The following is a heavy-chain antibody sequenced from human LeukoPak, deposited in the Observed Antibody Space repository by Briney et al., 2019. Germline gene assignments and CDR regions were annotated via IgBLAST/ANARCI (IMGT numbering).Heavy chain of an antibody. CDR1: GFTFRTYE. D-gene: IGHD3-10*01. Sequence: PGGSLRLSCAASGFTFRTYEMNWVRQAPGKGLEWVSYITSSGNIIYYADSVKGRFTISRDNAQNSLYLQMDSLRAEDTAVYYCVRSFGSSCYWGQGTLVSVSS. V-gene: IGHV3-48*03. J-gene: IGHJ4*02. CDR3: VRSFGSSCY. CDR2: ITSSGNII.